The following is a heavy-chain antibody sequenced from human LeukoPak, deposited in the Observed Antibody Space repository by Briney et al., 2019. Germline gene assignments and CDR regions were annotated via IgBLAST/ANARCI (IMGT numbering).Heavy chain of an antibody. J-gene: IGHJ3*02. D-gene: IGHD6-13*01. V-gene: IGHV3-21*01. CDR2: ISFSSTHI. CDR1: GFIFSNYG. Sequence: PGGSLRLSCAASGFIFSNYGMSWVRQAPGKGLEWVSSISFSSTHIYYADSIQGRFTISRDNAKNSLYLQMNSLRAEDTAVYYCARSSSWYAFDIWGQGTMVTVSS. CDR3: ARSSSWYAFDI.